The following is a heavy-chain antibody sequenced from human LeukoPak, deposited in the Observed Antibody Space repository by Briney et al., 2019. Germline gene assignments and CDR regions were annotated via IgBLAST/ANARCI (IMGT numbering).Heavy chain of an antibody. V-gene: IGHV1-18*01. CDR2: ISAYNGNT. Sequence: GASVKVSCKASGYTFTSYGISWVRQAPGQGLEWMGWISAYNGNTNYAQKLQGRVTMTTDTSTSTAYMELRSLRSDDTAVYYCARPAITMVRGPLRYWGQGTLVTVSS. D-gene: IGHD3-10*01. CDR3: ARPAITMVRGPLRY. CDR1: GYTFTSYG. J-gene: IGHJ4*02.